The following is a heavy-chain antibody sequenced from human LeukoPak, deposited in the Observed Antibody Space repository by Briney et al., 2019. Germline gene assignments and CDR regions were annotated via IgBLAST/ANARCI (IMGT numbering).Heavy chain of an antibody. J-gene: IGHJ4*02. CDR3: ARDVPPDY. CDR1: GGSTRSGRHH. V-gene: IGHV4-39*07. CDR2: LDESGRP. Sequence: SETLSLTCSVSGGSTRSGRHHWAWVRQPPGKGLEFIGSLDESGRPYYNAPLKSRVTISEDSSGKQFSLNLSSVTAADTAVYYCARDVPPDYWGQGILVTVSS.